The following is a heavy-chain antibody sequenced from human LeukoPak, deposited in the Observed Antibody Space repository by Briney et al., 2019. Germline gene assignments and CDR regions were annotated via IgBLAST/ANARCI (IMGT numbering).Heavy chain of an antibody. J-gene: IGHJ6*02. CDR3: AKDPVYDFWSGTAYYYYGMDV. CDR2: ISYDGSNK. D-gene: IGHD3-3*01. V-gene: IGHV3-30*04. CDR1: GFTFSSYA. Sequence: GGSLRLSCAASGFTFSSYAMHWVRQAPGKGLEWVAVISYDGSNKYYADSVKGRFTISRDNSKNTLYLQMNSLRAEDTAVYYCAKDPVYDFWSGTAYYYYGMDVWGQGTTVTVSS.